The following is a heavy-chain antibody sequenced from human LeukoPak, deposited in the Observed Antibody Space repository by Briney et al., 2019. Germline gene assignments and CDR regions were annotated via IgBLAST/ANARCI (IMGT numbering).Heavy chain of an antibody. V-gene: IGHV4-38-2*02. J-gene: IGHJ3*02. CDR3: ARGYTSGWSPALDI. CDR2: LYHSGST. D-gene: IGHD6-19*01. Sequence: PSETLSLTCTVSGYSISSGYYWGWIRQPPGKGLEWIGSLYHSGSTYYNPSLKSRVTISIDTSKNQFSLKLSSVTAADTAVYYCARGYTSGWSPALDIWGQGTMVTVSS. CDR1: GYSISSGYY.